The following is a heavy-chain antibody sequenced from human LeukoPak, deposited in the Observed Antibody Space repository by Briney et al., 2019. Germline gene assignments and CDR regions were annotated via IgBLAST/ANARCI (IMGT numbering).Heavy chain of an antibody. Sequence: PGGSLRLSCAASGFRFTSNYMSWVRQAPGKGLEWVSVICGGSTYYADSVKGRFILSRDDYKNTLSLQISNLRAEDTAVYFCAREISDSSRWYGGFDYWGQGTLVIVSS. CDR3: AREISDSSRWYGGFDY. J-gene: IGHJ4*02. CDR1: GFRFTSNY. CDR2: ICGGST. D-gene: IGHD6-13*01. V-gene: IGHV3-53*01.